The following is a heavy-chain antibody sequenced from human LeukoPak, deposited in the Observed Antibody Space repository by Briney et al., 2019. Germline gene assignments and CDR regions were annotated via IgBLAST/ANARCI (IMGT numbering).Heavy chain of an antibody. Sequence: PSETLSLTCSVSGGSISGYYWSWIRQSAEKGLEWIGRVHASGHTNYNPSLKSRVSMSVDPSKTQFSLRLTSVTAADTAVYYCARGVYIAAAQYGYWGQGTLVTVSS. V-gene: IGHV4-4*07. D-gene: IGHD6-13*01. CDR3: ARGVYIAAAQYGY. CDR2: VHASGHT. J-gene: IGHJ4*02. CDR1: GGSISGYY.